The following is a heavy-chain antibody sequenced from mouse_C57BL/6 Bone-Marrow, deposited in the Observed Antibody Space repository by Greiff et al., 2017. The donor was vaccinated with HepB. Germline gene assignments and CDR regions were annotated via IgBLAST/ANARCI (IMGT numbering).Heavy chain of an antibody. CDR2: ISSGGSYT. D-gene: IGHD2-5*01. J-gene: IGHJ3*01. CDR1: GFTFSSYG. Sequence: EVQRVESGGDLVKPGGSLKLSCAASGFTFSSYGMSWVRQTPDKRLAWVATISSGGSYTYYPDSVKGRFTISRDNAKNTLYRQMSSLKSEDTAMYYCARRYSNYSAWFAYWGQGTLVTVSA. CDR3: ARRYSNYSAWFAY. V-gene: IGHV5-6*01.